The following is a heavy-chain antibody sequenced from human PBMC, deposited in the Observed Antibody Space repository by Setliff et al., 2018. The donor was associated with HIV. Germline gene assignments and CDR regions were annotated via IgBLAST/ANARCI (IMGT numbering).Heavy chain of an antibody. CDR3: ARVGERWLQFYYFDN. CDR1: GYSLTKYA. J-gene: IGHJ4*02. V-gene: IGHV1-3*01. CDR2: INANKGNT. Sequence: ASVKVSCKASGYSLTKYALHWVRQAPGQRLEWMGWINANKGNTKYSQKFQGRVTMTRGTSSGTVYMELSGLRFEDTAMYYCARVGERWLQFYYFDNWGQGTLVTVSS. D-gene: IGHD5-12*01.